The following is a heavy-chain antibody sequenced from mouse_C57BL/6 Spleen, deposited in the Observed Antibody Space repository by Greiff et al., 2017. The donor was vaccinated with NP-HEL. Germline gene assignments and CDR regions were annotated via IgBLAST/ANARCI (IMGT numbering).Heavy chain of an antibody. CDR1: GYTFTSYW. Sequence: VQLQQPGAELVRPGTSVKLSCKASGYTFTSYWMHWVKQRPGQGLEWIGVIDPSDSYTNYNQKFKGKATLTVDTSSSTAYMQLSSLTSEDSAVYYCARSLITTVVYYYAMDYWGQGTSVTVSS. D-gene: IGHD1-1*01. V-gene: IGHV1-59*01. CDR2: IDPSDSYT. J-gene: IGHJ4*01. CDR3: ARSLITTVVYYYAMDY.